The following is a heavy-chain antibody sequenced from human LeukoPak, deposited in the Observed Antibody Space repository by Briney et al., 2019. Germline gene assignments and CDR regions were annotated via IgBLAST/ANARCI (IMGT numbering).Heavy chain of an antibody. V-gene: IGHV3-23*01. Sequence: PGGSLRLSCAASGFTFSTYAMTWVRLAPGKGLEWVSGISASVGSTYNADSVKCRFTFSTDNSKNMLYLQMNSLRAEDTAVYYCARLLGYGRQFALDYWGQGTQVTVTS. CDR2: ISASVGST. J-gene: IGHJ4*02. CDR1: GFTFSTYA. CDR3: ARLLGYGRQFALDY. D-gene: IGHD1-1*01.